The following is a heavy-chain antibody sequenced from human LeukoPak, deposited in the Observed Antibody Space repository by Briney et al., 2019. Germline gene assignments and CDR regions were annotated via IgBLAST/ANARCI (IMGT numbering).Heavy chain of an antibody. D-gene: IGHD3-10*01. J-gene: IGHJ5*02. CDR2: IRRDGSEK. CDR3: AREDYGSGLPLFDP. Sequence: GGSLRLSCAASGFNFSTYWMSWVRQAPGKGLEWVANIRRDGSEKYYVDSVKGRFTISRDNSKNSLYLQMNSLRAEDTAVYYCAREDYGSGLPLFDPWGLGTLVTVSS. V-gene: IGHV3-7*01. CDR1: GFNFSTYW.